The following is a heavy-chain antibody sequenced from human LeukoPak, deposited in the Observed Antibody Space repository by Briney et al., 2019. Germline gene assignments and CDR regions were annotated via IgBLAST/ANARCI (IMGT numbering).Heavy chain of an antibody. CDR2: ISAYNGNS. CDR3: VRDLCYGTCADYYDFDY. CDR1: GYTFTNYG. V-gene: IGHV1-18*01. J-gene: IGHJ4*02. D-gene: IGHD3-22*01. Sequence: GASVKVSCKASGYTFTNYGVSWVRQAPGQGLEWMGWISAYNGNSHYAQKFQDRVTMTTDTSTNSASMELRSLRSDDTAVYYCVRDLCYGTCADYYDFDYWGQGTLVTVSS.